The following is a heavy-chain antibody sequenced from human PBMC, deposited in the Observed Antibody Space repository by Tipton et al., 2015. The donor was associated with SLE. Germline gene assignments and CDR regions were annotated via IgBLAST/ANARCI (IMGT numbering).Heavy chain of an antibody. V-gene: IGHV4-61*02. Sequence: TLSLTCTVSGGSIRSGNHYWSWIRQPAGKGLEWIGRMFRSGSTNYNPSLKSRVTISLDTSKNQFSLNLYSATAADTAVYYCATGYGDDDFYYYYYMDVWGKGITVTVS. CDR1: GGSIRSGNHY. CDR2: MFRSGST. J-gene: IGHJ6*03. D-gene: IGHD4-17*01. CDR3: ATGYGDDDFYYYYYMDV.